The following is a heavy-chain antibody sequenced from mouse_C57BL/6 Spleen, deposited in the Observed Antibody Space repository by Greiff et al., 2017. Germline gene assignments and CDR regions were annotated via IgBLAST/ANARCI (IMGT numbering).Heavy chain of an antibody. V-gene: IGHV1-42*01. J-gene: IGHJ2*01. Sequence: VQLQQSGPELVKPGASVKISCKASGYTFTGYYMNWVKQSPEKSLEWIGDINPSTGGTTYNQKFKAKATLTVDKSSSTAYMQLKCLTSEDSAVYYCARSSRRYFDYWGQGTTLTVSS. CDR2: INPSTGGT. CDR1: GYTFTGYY. CDR3: ARSSRRYFDY.